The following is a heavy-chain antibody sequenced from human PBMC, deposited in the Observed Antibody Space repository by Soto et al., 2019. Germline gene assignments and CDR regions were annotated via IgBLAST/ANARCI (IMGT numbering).Heavy chain of an antibody. Sequence: QVQLVESGGGVVQPGRSLRLSCAASGFTFNNYGMHWVRQASGKGLEWLAVIWNDGSNSSYANSVKGRFTISRDNSKNTLYRQMSSLRAEDTAVYYCARRQIPPPTRGAANARGGMDVWGQGTTVTVSS. CDR1: GFTFNNYG. CDR3: ARRQIPPPTRGAANARGGMDV. J-gene: IGHJ6*02. V-gene: IGHV3-33*01. CDR2: IWNDGSNS. D-gene: IGHD6-13*01.